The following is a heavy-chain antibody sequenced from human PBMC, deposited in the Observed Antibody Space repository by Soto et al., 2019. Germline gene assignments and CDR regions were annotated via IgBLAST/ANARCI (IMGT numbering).Heavy chain of an antibody. V-gene: IGHV4-61*01. CDR2: VYCSGTT. Sequence: SETLSLTCSVSGGSVSNKTYYWSWIRQPPGKRLEWIGYVYCSGTTNYNPSLKSRVTISVDLSKNQFSLRLSSVTTADTALYYCARTTAVPNTLRSRYFFDYWGQGTLVTVSS. D-gene: IGHD4-17*01. CDR1: GGSVSNKTYY. CDR3: ARTTAVPNTLRSRYFFDY. J-gene: IGHJ4*02.